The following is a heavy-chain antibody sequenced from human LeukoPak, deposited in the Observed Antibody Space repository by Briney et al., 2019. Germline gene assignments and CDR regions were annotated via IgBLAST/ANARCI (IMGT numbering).Heavy chain of an antibody. CDR2: INHSGST. CDR1: GGSFSGYY. Sequence: PSETLSLTCAVYGGSFSGYYWSWIRQPPGKGLEWIGEINHSGSTNYNPSLKSRVTISVDTSKNQFSLKLSSVTAADTAVYYCASKRQEAGSGWYDPGGNNWFDPWGQGTLVTVSS. J-gene: IGHJ5*02. CDR3: ASKRQEAGSGWYDPGGNNWFDP. D-gene: IGHD6-19*01. V-gene: IGHV4-34*01.